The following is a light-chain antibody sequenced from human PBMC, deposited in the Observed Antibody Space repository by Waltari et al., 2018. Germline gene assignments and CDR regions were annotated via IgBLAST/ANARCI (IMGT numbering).Light chain of an antibody. V-gene: IGLV2-14*03. CDR2: DVT. CDR3: SSYRSTSSTHV. Sequence: QSALTQPASVSGSPGQSITISCTGTSSDVGGYNYVSWYQQHPGKAPKLMIYDVTNRPSVVSNRFSGSKSGNTASLTISGLQAEDEADYYCSSYRSTSSTHVFGTGTKVTVL. CDR1: SSDVGGYNY. J-gene: IGLJ1*01.